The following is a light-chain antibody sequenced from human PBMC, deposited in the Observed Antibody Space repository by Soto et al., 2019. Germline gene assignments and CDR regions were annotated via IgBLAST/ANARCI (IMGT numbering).Light chain of an antibody. CDR2: DVS. V-gene: IGLV2-14*03. J-gene: IGLJ2*01. CDR3: NSYTTSSTRV. CDR1: SSDVGSYNY. Sequence: QSVLTQPASVSGSPGQSITISCTGTSSDVGSYNYVSWYQHHPGKAPKLMIYDVSNRPSGVSNRFSGSKSGNTASLTISGLQAEDEADYYCNSYTTSSTRVFGGGPKLTVL.